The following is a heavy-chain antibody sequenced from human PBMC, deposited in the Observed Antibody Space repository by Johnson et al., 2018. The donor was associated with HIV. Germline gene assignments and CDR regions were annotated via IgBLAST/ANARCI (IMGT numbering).Heavy chain of an antibody. Sequence: EVQLVESGGGLVQPGRSLRLSCAASGFTFDDYAMHWVRQAPGKGLEWVSGINWNGGSTGYADSVKGRFTISRDNSKNTLYLQMGSLRAEDMAVYYCARGAYYDFWSGTSDGAFDIWGQGTMVTVSS. D-gene: IGHD3-3*01. CDR1: GFTFDDYA. J-gene: IGHJ3*02. CDR2: INWNGGST. CDR3: ARGAYYDFWSGTSDGAFDI. V-gene: IGHV3-9*03.